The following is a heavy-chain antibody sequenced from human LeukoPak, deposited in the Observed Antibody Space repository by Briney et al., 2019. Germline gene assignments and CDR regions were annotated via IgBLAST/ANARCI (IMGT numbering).Heavy chain of an antibody. J-gene: IGHJ4*02. CDR1: GGSISSDH. V-gene: IGHV4-59*12. CDR2: IYYSGST. D-gene: IGHD5-18*01. Sequence: ETLSLTCTVSGGSISSDHWNWIRQPPGKGLEWIGCIYYSGSTYYNPSLKSRVTISVDTSKNQFSLKLSSVTAADTAVYYCARVPRGRGYSYGRVDYWGQGTLVTVSS. CDR3: ARVPRGRGYSYGRVDY.